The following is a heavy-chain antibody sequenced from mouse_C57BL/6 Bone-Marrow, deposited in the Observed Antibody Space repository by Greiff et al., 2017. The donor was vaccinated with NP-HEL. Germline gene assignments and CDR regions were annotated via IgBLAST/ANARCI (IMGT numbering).Heavy chain of an antibody. CDR1: GFTFSSYA. CDR3: ARGRPYLYFDG. CDR2: ISDGGSYT. Sequence: EVQRVESGGGLVKPGGSLKLSCAASGFTFSSYAMSWVRQTPDKRLEWVATISDGGSYTYYPDNVKGRFTISRDNAKNNLYLQMSHLKSEDTAMYACARGRPYLYFDGWGTGTTVTVSS. V-gene: IGHV5-4*01. J-gene: IGHJ1*03.